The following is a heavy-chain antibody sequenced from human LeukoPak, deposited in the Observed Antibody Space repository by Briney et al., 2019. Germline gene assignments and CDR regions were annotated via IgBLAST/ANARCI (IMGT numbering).Heavy chain of an antibody. Sequence: ASVKVSCKASGYTFTSYGISWVRQAPGQGLEWMGWISAYNGNTNYAQKLQGRVTMTTDTSTSTAYMELRSLRSDDTAVYYCARVPPNYYGSGSYVDYWGQGTLVTVSS. CDR3: ARVPPNYYGSGSYVDY. D-gene: IGHD3-10*01. J-gene: IGHJ4*02. CDR1: GYTFTSYG. CDR2: ISAYNGNT. V-gene: IGHV1-18*01.